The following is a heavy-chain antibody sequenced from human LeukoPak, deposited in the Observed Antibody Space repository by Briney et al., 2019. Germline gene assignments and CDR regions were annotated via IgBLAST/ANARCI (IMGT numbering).Heavy chain of an antibody. CDR3: ARDRQDYYDSSGYFDN. Sequence: ASVKVSCKASGYTFTNYGTSWVRQAPGLGLQWMGWISAKNGNTKYAEKFQGRGTMTTDTSTNTAYMELRSLRSDDTAVYYCARDRQDYYDSSGYFDNWGQGTLVTVSS. V-gene: IGHV1-18*01. D-gene: IGHD3-22*01. CDR2: ISAKNGNT. J-gene: IGHJ4*02. CDR1: GYTFTNYG.